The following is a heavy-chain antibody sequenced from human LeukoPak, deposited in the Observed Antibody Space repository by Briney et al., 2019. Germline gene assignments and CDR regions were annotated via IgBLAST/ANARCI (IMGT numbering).Heavy chain of an antibody. D-gene: IGHD6-19*01. V-gene: IGHV3-11*01. J-gene: IGHJ4*02. CDR2: ISPGGDAV. CDR1: GFIFSDYH. Sequence: GGSLRLSRAASGFIFSDYHMSWIRQAPGKGLECVSYISPGGDAVYFADSVKGRFTISRDNAKNSLFLQMSSLTAEDTAVYYCSGGRDAAVAGPGGYFDYWGQGSLVTVSS. CDR3: SGGRDAAVAGPGGYFDY.